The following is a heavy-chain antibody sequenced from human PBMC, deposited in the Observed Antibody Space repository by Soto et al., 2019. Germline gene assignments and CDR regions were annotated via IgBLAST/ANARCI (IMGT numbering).Heavy chain of an antibody. CDR3: ARVGYCSSTSCQDMGTFDY. CDR1: GGSISSYY. Sequence: QVQLQESGPGLVKPSETLSLTCTVSGGSISSYYWSWIRQPPGKGLEWIGYIYYSGSTNYNPSLKIRVTISVDTSKNQFSLKLSSVTAADTAVYYCARVGYCSSTSCQDMGTFDYWGQGTLVTVSS. J-gene: IGHJ4*02. V-gene: IGHV4-59*01. CDR2: IYYSGST. D-gene: IGHD2-2*01.